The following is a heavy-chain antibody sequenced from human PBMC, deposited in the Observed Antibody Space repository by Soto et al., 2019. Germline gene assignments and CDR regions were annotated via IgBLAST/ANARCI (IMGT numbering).Heavy chain of an antibody. Sequence: GASVKVSCKTSGFTFSSSAVHWVRQARGLRLQWIGWIDVGSTNANYAQMLQERVTISRDMSTSTAYMELSSLRSEDTAVYYCARDGSGWFRRYFDYWGQGTLVTVSS. J-gene: IGHJ4*02. V-gene: IGHV1-58*01. CDR3: ARDGSGWFRRYFDY. CDR2: IDVGSTNA. CDR1: GFTFSSSA. D-gene: IGHD6-19*01.